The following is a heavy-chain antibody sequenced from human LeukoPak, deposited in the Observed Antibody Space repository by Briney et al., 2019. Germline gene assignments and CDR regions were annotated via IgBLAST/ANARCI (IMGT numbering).Heavy chain of an antibody. CDR3: ARGLYYYDSSGYSWFSCDY. Sequence: PSETLSLTCTVSGGSISSYYWSWIRQPPGKGLEWIGYIYYSGSTNYNPSLKSRVTISVDTSKNQFSLKLSSVTAADTAVYYCARGLYYYDSSGYSWFSCDYWGQGTLVTVSS. CDR2: IYYSGST. V-gene: IGHV4-59*01. CDR1: GGSISSYY. D-gene: IGHD3-22*01. J-gene: IGHJ4*02.